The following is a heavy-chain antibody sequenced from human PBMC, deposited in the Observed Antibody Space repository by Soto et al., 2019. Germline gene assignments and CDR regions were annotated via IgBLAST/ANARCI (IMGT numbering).Heavy chain of an antibody. V-gene: IGHV4-31*03. J-gene: IGHJ4*02. CDR2: IYYSGST. CDR1: GRSISSGGYY. CDR3: ARYPRLDC. Sequence: SETLSLTSTVSGRSISSGGYYWSWIRQHPGKGLEWIGYIYYSGSTYYNPSLKSRVTISIDTSKNQFSLQLSSVTAADTAVYFCARYPRLDCWGQGTLVTVSS.